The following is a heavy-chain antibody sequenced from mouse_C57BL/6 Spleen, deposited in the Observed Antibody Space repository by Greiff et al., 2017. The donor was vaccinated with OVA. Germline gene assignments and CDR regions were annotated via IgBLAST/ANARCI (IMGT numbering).Heavy chain of an antibody. CDR1: GFTFSDYY. V-gene: IGHV5-16*01. J-gene: IGHJ2*01. D-gene: IGHD1-1*01. CDR2: INYDGSST. CDR3: ARVGIVATDSDYFDY. Sequence: EVQLVESEGGLVQPGSSMKLSCTASGFTFSDYYMAWVRQVPEKGLEWVANINYDGSSTYYLDSLKSRFIISRDNAKNILYLQMSSLKSEDTATYYCARVGIVATDSDYFDYWGQGTTLTVSS.